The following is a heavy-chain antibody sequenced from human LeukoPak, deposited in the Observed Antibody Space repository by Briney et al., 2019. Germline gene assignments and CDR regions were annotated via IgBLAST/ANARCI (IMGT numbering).Heavy chain of an antibody. CDR3: ARDKQVGATLLDF. J-gene: IGHJ4*02. CDR2: IKQDGSEA. CDR1: GFTFGSYW. D-gene: IGHD1-26*01. V-gene: IGHV3-7*01. Sequence: PGGSLRLSCVASGFTFGSYWMSWVRQAPGKGLEWVANIKQDGSEAYYVDSVKGRFIISRDNAKNSLYLEMNSLRVDDTAAYYCARDKQVGATLLDFWGQGTLVTVSS.